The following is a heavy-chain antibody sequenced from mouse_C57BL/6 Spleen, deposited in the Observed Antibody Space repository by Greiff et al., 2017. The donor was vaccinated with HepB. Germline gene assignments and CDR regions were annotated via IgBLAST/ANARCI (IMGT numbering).Heavy chain of an antibody. D-gene: IGHD1-1*02. V-gene: IGHV1-59*01. CDR1: GYTFTSYW. CDR3: ARSRGGYYVDY. J-gene: IGHJ2*01. Sequence: VQLQQPGAELVRPGTSVKLSCKASGYTFTSYWMHWVKQRPGQGLEWIGVIDPSDSYTNYNQKFKGKATLTVDTSSSTAYMQLSSLTSEDSAVYYCARSRGGYYVDYWGQGTTLTVSS. CDR2: IDPSDSYT.